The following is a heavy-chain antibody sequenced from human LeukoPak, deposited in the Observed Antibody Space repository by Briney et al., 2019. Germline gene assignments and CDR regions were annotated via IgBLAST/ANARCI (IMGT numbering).Heavy chain of an antibody. CDR2: TYYRSKWFN. J-gene: IGHJ6*02. D-gene: IGHD5-12*01. V-gene: IGHV6-1*01. CDR1: GDSVSSNSAT. Sequence: SQTLSLTCAISGDSVSSNSATWDWIRQSPSRGLEWLGRTYYRSKWFNDYAVSVKSRISVNPDTSKNQFSLQLNSVTPEDTAVYYCARDGSPGGNRGYEIWGQGTTVTVSS. CDR3: ARDGSPGGNRGYEI.